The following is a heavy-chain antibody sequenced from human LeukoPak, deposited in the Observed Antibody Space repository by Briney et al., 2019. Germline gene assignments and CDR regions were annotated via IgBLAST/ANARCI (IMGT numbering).Heavy chain of an antibody. CDR2: IHTTGST. CDR3: ARGGGNRHFES. D-gene: IGHD3-10*01. J-gene: IGHJ4*02. CDR1: VGFTTYDY. V-gene: IGHV4-4*07. Sequence: SETLALICSVSVGFTTYDYWNWIRQPAGKAPEWIGRIHTTGSTNYNPSLKSRLTMSLDKSKNQFSLKVTSMTAADTALYYCARGGGNRHFESGGQGLGVTVSS.